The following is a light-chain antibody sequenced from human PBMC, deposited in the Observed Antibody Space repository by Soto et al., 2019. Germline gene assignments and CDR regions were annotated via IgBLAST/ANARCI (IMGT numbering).Light chain of an antibody. CDR2: DAS. Sequence: EIVFTQSPATLSLSPGERATLSCRASQSIGLSIAWYQHKPGQAPRLLIFDASQRATGIPARFRGGGSGTDFTLSISSLEPEDFAVYYCQQRTDRPPWTFGQGTKVDIK. CDR3: QQRTDRPPWT. CDR1: QSIGLS. V-gene: IGKV3-11*01. J-gene: IGKJ1*01.